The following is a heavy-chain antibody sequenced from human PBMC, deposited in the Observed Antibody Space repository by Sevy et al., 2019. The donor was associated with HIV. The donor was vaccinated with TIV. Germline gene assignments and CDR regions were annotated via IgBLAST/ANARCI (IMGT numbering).Heavy chain of an antibody. CDR2: ISSSGNYI. V-gene: IGHV3-21*01. CDR3: ARPYGSGSWEAFDI. J-gene: IGHJ3*02. Sequence: GGSLRLSCAASVFTFNTYTMNWVRQAPGEGLEWVSSISSSGNYIYYADSVKGRFTISRDNAKNSLFLQMNNLRAEDTAVYYCARPYGSGSWEAFDIWGQGTMVTVSS. CDR1: VFTFNTYT. D-gene: IGHD3-10*01.